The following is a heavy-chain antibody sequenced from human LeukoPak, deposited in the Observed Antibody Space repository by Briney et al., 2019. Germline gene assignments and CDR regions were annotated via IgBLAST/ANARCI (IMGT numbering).Heavy chain of an antibody. J-gene: IGHJ4*02. CDR2: IIPIFGTA. D-gene: IGHD5-18*01. Sequence: GASVKVSCKASGGTFSSCAISWVRQAPGQGLEWMGRIIPIFGTANYAQKFQGRVTITTDESTSTAYMELSSLRSEDTAVYYCASASGYSYGPQGSYYFDYWGQGTLVTVSS. V-gene: IGHV1-69*05. CDR3: ASASGYSYGPQGSYYFDY. CDR1: GGTFSSCA.